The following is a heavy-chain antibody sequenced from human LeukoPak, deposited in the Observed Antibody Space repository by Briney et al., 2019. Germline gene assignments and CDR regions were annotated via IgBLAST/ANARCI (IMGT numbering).Heavy chain of an antibody. J-gene: IGHJ4*02. CDR3: ANDLGWIQLNLG. CDR1: GFTFRSYA. Sequence: GGSLRLSCAASGFTFRSYAMSWVRQAPGKGLEWVSGFGGSDGSTYYVDSVKGRFTISRDNSRNTVYLQMNSLRAEDTAVYYCANDLGWIQLNLGRGQGTLVTVSS. D-gene: IGHD5-18*01. V-gene: IGHV3-23*01. CDR2: FGGSDGST.